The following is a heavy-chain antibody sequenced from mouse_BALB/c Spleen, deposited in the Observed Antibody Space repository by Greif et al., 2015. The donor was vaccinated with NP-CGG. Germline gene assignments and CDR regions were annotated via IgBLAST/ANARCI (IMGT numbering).Heavy chain of an antibody. CDR1: GFNIKDYY. J-gene: IGHJ4*01. V-gene: IGHV14-4*02. CDR3: NPFLSSYAMDY. D-gene: IGHD2-3*01. CDR2: IDPENGDT. Sequence: EVQLQQSGAELVRSGASVKLSCTASGFNIKDYYMHWVKQRPEQGLEWIGWIDPENGDTEYAPKFQGKATMTADTSSNTAYLQLSSLTSEDTAVYYCNPFLSSYAMDYWGQGTSVTVSS.